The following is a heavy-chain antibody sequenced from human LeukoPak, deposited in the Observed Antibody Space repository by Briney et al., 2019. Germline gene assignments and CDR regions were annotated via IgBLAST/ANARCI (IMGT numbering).Heavy chain of an antibody. D-gene: IGHD1-26*01. J-gene: IGHJ3*02. V-gene: IGHV3-53*01. CDR2: IYSGGST. CDR3: ARGGSYLSAFDI. Sequence: GGSLRLSCAASGFTFGDYGMSWVRQVPGKGLEWVSIIYSGGSTFYADSVKGRFTISRDNSKNTLYLQMNSLRAEDTAVYYCARGGSYLSAFDIWGQGTMVTVSS. CDR1: GFTFGDYG.